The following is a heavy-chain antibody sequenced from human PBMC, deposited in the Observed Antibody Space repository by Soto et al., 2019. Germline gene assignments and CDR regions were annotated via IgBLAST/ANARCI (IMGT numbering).Heavy chain of an antibody. CDR2: IHHSGST. V-gene: IGHV4-31*01. CDR3: VRGVLS. J-gene: IGHJ1*01. Sequence: QVQLQESGPGLVKASQTLSLTCNVSGGSISSGGYYWTWIRQHPGKGLEWIGNIHHSGSTFYNPXLXGXXSISVDTSKNQFSLKLSSVTAADTAVYFCVRGVLSWGQGTLVTVSS. D-gene: IGHD3-10*01. CDR1: GGSISSGGYY.